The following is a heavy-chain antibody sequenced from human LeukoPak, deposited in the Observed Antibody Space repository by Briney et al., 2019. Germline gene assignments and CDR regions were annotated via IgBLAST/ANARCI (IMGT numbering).Heavy chain of an antibody. CDR2: INPNSGGT. D-gene: IGHD2-2*01. J-gene: IGHJ6*03. CDR1: GYTFTGYY. V-gene: IGHV1-2*02. CDR3: ATRTDIVVVPAADYYYMDV. Sequence: GASVKVSCKASGYTFTGYYMHWVRQAPGQGLEWMGWINPNSGGTNYAQKFQGRVTMTRDTSISTAYMELSRLRSDVTAVYYCATRTDIVVVPAADYYYMDVWGKGTTVTVSS.